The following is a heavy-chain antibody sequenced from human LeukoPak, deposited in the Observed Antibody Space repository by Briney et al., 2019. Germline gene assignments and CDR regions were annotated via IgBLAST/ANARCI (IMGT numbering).Heavy chain of an antibody. CDR3: VRVVVGQWLVPTDNYFDY. D-gene: IGHD6-19*01. V-gene: IGHV1-18*01. J-gene: IGHJ4*02. CDR1: GYTFTSYG. Sequence: ASVKVSCKASGYTFTSYGISWVRQAPGQGLEWMGWISAYNGNTNYAQKLQGRVTMTTDTSTSTAYMELRSLRSDDTAVYYCVRVVVGQWLVPTDNYFDYWGQGTLVTVSS. CDR2: ISAYNGNT.